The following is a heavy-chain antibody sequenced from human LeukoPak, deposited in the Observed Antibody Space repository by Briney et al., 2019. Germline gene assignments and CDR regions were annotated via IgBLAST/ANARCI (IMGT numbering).Heavy chain of an antibody. CDR3: TREKRYFDWFQADY. V-gene: IGHV3-49*03. CDR1: GFTFSDYA. D-gene: IGHD3-9*01. Sequence: GGSLRLSCTASGFTFSDYAMSWFRQAPGKGLEWVGFTINKAYGGTAEYAASVKGRFTISRDDSKTIAYLQMNSLKTEDTAVYYCTREKRYFDWFQADYWGQGTLVTVSS. CDR2: TINKAYGGTA. J-gene: IGHJ4*02.